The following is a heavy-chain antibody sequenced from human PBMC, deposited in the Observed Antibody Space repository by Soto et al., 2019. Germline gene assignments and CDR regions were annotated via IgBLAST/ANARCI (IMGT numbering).Heavy chain of an antibody. D-gene: IGHD2-15*01. V-gene: IGHV3-30-3*01. CDR2: ISYDGSNK. CDR3: ARAGGLLLDY. J-gene: IGHJ4*02. Sequence: QVQLVESGGGVVQPGRSLRLSLAASGFTFSSYAMHWVRQAPGKGLEWVAVISYDGSNKYYADSVKGRFTISRDISKNTLYLQMNSLRAEDTAVYYCARAGGLLLDYWGQGTLVTVSS. CDR1: GFTFSSYA.